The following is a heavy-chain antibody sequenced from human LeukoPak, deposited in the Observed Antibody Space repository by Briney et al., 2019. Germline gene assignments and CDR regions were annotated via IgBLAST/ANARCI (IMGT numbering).Heavy chain of an antibody. D-gene: IGHD1-1*01. J-gene: IGHJ4*02. V-gene: IGHV4-39*01. CDR1: GGSISSSSYY. Sequence: SETLSLTCTVVSGGSISSSSYYWGWIRQPPGKGLEWIGSFYYSGSTYYNPSLKSRVTISADTSKNQFSLKLSSVTAADTAVYYCARLWRAAIDYGGQGILVIVSS. CDR3: ARLWRAAIDY. CDR2: FYYSGST.